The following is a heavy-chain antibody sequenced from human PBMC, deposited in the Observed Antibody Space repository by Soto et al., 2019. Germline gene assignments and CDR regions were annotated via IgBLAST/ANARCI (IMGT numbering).Heavy chain of an antibody. D-gene: IGHD4-17*01. J-gene: IGHJ4*02. V-gene: IGHV3-66*01. CDR1: GITVSTNN. Sequence: EVQLVESGGGLVQPGGSLRLSCAASGITVSTNNMAWVRQAPGKGLERVSVIFSGGSTFYAASVKGRFAVSRDKSQNTLFLQMDSLRGEDTAVYYCARGSRWLDYWGRGTLVSVSS. CDR2: IFSGGST. CDR3: ARGSRWLDY.